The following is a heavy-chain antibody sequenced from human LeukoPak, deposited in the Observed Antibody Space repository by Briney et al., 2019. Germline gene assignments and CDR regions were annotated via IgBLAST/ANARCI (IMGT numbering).Heavy chain of an antibody. D-gene: IGHD5-24*01. CDR3: AREERWLQFGGNNWFDP. J-gene: IGHJ5*02. CDR1: GGSISSGSYY. CDR2: IYTSGST. V-gene: IGHV4-61*02. Sequence: SETLSLTCTVSGGSISSGSYYWSWIRQPAGKGLEWIGRIYTSGSTNYNPSLKSRVTISVDTSKNQFSLKLSSVTAADTAVYYCAREERWLQFGGNNWFDPWGQGTLVTVSS.